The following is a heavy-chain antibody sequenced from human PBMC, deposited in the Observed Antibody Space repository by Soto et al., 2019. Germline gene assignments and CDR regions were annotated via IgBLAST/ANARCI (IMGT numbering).Heavy chain of an antibody. CDR1: GGSFSGYY. V-gene: IGHV4-34*01. J-gene: IGHJ4*02. D-gene: IGHD3-10*01. CDR3: ARVGVWSGLDY. Sequence: SETLSLTCAVYGGSFSGYYWSWIRQPPGKGLEWIGEINHSGSTNYNPSLKSRVTISVDASKNQFPLKLSSVTAADTAVYYCARVGVWSGLDYWGQGTLVTVSS. CDR2: INHSGST.